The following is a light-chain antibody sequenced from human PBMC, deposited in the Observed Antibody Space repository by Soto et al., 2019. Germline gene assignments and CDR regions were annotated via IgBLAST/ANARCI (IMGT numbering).Light chain of an antibody. CDR3: DSYADSNNYV. J-gene: IGLJ1*01. CDR2: EVS. V-gene: IGLV2-8*01. Sequence: QSALTQPPSASGSPGQSVTISCTGTSSDVGGYNYVSWYQQYPGKAPKIMIYEVSKRPSGVPDRFYGSKSGNTASLTVYGLQAEDEDDYYCDSYADSNNYVFGTGTKVTVL. CDR1: SSDVGGYNY.